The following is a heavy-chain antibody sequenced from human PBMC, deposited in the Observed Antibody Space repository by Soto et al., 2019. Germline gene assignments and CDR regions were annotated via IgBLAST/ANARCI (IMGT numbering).Heavy chain of an antibody. CDR3: ASQQWLDRRYYYYGMEV. J-gene: IGHJ6*02. D-gene: IGHD6-19*01. V-gene: IGHV4-34*01. CDR1: GGSFSGYY. CDR2: IYQSGST. Sequence: SETLSLTCAVYGGSFSGYYWSWIRQPPGKGLEWIGEIYQSGSTNYKPSPQIRVTISVDTSKKQFSMKLSSVTAADTAVYYCASQQWLDRRYYYYGMEVWGQGSAV.